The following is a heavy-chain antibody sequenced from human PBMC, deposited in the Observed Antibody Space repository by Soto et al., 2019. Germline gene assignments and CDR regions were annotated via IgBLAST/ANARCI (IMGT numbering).Heavy chain of an antibody. CDR1: GYTFTSYG. Sequence: QVQLVQSGAEVKKPGASVKVSCKASGYTFTSYGISWVRQAPGQGIEWMGWISAYNGNPNYAQKLQGRVTMTTDTSTSTAYMELRSLRSYDTAVYYCARAHNWNDVNCMDVWGQGTTVTVSS. D-gene: IGHD1-1*01. CDR3: ARAHNWNDVNCMDV. CDR2: ISAYNGNP. V-gene: IGHV1-18*01. J-gene: IGHJ6*02.